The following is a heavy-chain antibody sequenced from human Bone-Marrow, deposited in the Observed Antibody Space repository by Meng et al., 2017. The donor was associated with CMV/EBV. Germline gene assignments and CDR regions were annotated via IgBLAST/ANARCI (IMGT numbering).Heavy chain of an antibody. Sequence: GESLKISCAASGFTFSNYWMHWVRQVPGKGLVWVPRINSDGSSTSYADSVKGRFTIPRDNAKNTLFLKMNSLRAEDTAVYYCARGYGTGGPPGANWGQGTLVTVSS. V-gene: IGHV3-74*01. CDR3: ARGYGTGGPPGAN. CDR2: INSDGSST. J-gene: IGHJ4*02. D-gene: IGHD3/OR15-3a*01. CDR1: GFTFSNYW.